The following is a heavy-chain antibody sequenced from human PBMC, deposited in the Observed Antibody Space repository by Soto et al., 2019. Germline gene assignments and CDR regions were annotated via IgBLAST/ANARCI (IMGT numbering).Heavy chain of an antibody. CDR3: GRLNKAYGTDF. J-gene: IGHJ4*02. V-gene: IGHV4-59*08. CDR2: VYYTGTT. D-gene: IGHD4-17*01. Sequence: SETLSLTCTVSGGSFTKHYWTWIRLPPGKGQESIGYVYYTGTTGYNPPPKSRVTMSLDTSKNQFPLWLNCVTAADMAVYYCGRLNKAYGTDFWAQGALVTVSS. CDR1: GGSFTKHY.